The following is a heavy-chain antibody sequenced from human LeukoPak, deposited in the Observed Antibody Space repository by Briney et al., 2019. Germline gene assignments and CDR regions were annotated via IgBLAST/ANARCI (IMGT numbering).Heavy chain of an antibody. Sequence: GGSLRLSCAASGFTFSDNRMHWVRQAPGKGLVWVSRINTDGSSTAYADSVKGRFTISRDNAKNTLYLQMNSLRAEDTAVYYCARDGGYTYGYFDYWGQGTLVTVSS. J-gene: IGHJ4*02. CDR1: GFTFSDNR. D-gene: IGHD5-18*01. CDR3: ARDGGYTYGYFDY. CDR2: INTDGSST. V-gene: IGHV3-74*01.